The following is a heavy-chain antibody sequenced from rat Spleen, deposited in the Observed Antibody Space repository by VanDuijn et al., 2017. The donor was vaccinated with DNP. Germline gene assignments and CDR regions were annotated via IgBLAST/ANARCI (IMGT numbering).Heavy chain of an antibody. V-gene: IGHV5-46*01. CDR2: ISASGGST. CDR1: GFTFSSFP. D-gene: IGHD1-12*03. CDR3: AREGDYYDGYGDALDA. Sequence: EVQLVESGGGLVQPGGSLKLSCAASGFTFSSFPMAWVRQAATKGLEWVATISASGGSTYYRDSVKGRFTISRDNAKDTLYLQMNSLRSEDTATYYCAREGDYYDGYGDALDAWGQGTSVTVSS. J-gene: IGHJ4*01.